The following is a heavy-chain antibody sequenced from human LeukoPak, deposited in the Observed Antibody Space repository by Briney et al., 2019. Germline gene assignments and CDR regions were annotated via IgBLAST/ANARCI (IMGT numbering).Heavy chain of an antibody. J-gene: IGHJ4*02. D-gene: IGHD1-26*01. CDR2: INPSGGST. V-gene: IGHV1-46*01. CDR3: ARAVVGATVFDY. CDR1: GGTFSSYA. Sequence: ASVKVSCKASGGTFSSYAISWVRQAPGQGLEWMGIINPSGGSTSYAQKFQGRVTMTRDTSTSTVYMELSSLRSEDTAVYYCARAVVGATVFDYWGQGTLVTVSS.